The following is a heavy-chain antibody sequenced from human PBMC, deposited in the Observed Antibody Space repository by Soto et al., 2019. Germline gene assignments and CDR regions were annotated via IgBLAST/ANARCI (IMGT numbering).Heavy chain of an antibody. J-gene: IGHJ6*02. CDR3: ARDLGAMYDFWSGYINYYYYGMDV. CDR2: ISSSSSYI. Sequence: SLRLSCAASGFTFSSYSMNWVRQAPGKGLEWVSSISSSSSYIYYADSVKGRFTISRDNAKNSLYLQMNSLRAEDTAVYYCARDLGAMYDFWSGYINYYYYGMDVWGQGTTVTVSS. D-gene: IGHD3-3*01. CDR1: GFTFSSYS. V-gene: IGHV3-21*01.